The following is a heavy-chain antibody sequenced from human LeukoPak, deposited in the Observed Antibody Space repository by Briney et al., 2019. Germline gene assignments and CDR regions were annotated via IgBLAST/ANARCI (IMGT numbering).Heavy chain of an antibody. Sequence: GGSLRLSCAASGFTFSSYSMNWVRQAPGKGLEWVSSISSSSSYIYYADSVKGRFTISRDNAKNSLYLQVNSLRAEDTAVYYCARGSLAIFDWGQGTLVTVSS. CDR2: ISSSSSYI. J-gene: IGHJ4*02. D-gene: IGHD3-9*01. CDR1: GFTFSSYS. V-gene: IGHV3-21*01. CDR3: ARGSLAIFD.